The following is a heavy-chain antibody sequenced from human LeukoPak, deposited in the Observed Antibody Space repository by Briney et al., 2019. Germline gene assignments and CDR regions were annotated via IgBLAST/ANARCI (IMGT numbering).Heavy chain of an antibody. CDR3: ARDHRYAFDN. V-gene: IGHV3-48*01. D-gene: IGHD5-12*01. Sequence: GGSLRLSCAASSFNFIDYSMNWVRQAPGKELEWISYIGISSGNTKYADSVKGRFTISRDKARNSLYLQMNSLRVEDTAVYYCARDHRYAFDNWGHGTLVTVSS. CDR2: IGISSGNT. CDR1: SFNFIDYS. J-gene: IGHJ4*01.